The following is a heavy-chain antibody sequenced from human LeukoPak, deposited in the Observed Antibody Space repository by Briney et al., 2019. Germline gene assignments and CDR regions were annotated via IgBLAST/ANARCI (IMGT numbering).Heavy chain of an antibody. CDR1: GFTFSNYG. Sequence: GGSLRLSCAASGFTFSNYGMNWVRQAPGKGLEWVALIGYDGSNQYYADSLKGRFTISRDNSRNTLYLQMNSLRAEDTAVYYCAKDVGYTHGRSYYYMDVWGKGTTVTISS. CDR2: IGYDGSNQ. CDR3: AKDVGYTHGRSYYYMDV. D-gene: IGHD5-18*01. J-gene: IGHJ6*03. V-gene: IGHV3-30*02.